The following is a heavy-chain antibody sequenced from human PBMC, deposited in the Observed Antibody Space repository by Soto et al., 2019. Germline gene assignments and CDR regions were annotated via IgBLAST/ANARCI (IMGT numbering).Heavy chain of an antibody. CDR1: GFTFSSYA. V-gene: IGHV3-30-3*01. D-gene: IGHD3-22*01. CDR2: ISYDGSNK. Sequence: QVQLVESGGGVVQPGRSLRLSCAASGFTFSSYAMHWVRQAPGKGLEWVAVISYDGSNKYYADSVKGRFTISRDNSKNTLYLQMNSLRAEDTAVYYCAREVYYSSGAFDYWGQGTLVTVSS. J-gene: IGHJ4*02. CDR3: AREVYYSSGAFDY.